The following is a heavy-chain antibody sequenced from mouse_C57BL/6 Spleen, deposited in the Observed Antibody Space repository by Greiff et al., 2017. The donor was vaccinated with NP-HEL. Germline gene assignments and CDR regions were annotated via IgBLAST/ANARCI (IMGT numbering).Heavy chain of an antibody. Sequence: VQLQQSGPVLVKPGASVKMSCKASGYTFTDYYMNWVKQSHGKSLEWIGVINPYNGGTSYNQKFKGKATLTVDKSSSTAYMELNSLTSEDSAVYYCARSGTTVVEGYFDVWGTGTTVTVSS. CDR3: ARSGTTVVEGYFDV. CDR1: GYTFTDYY. CDR2: INPYNGGT. V-gene: IGHV1-19*01. J-gene: IGHJ1*03. D-gene: IGHD1-1*01.